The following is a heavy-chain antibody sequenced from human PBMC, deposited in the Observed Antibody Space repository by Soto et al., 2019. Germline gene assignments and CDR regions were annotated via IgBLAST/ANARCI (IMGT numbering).Heavy chain of an antibody. CDR3: ARDQGSGWDHDVFDI. D-gene: IGHD6-19*01. J-gene: IGHJ3*02. V-gene: IGHV1-18*01. CDR1: GYTFTSYG. Sequence: ASVKVSCKASGYTFTSYGISWVRQAPGQGLEWMGWISAYNGNTNYAQKLQGRVTMTTDTSTSTAYMELRSLRSDDTAVYYCARDQGSGWDHDVFDIWGQGTMVTVSS. CDR2: ISAYNGNT.